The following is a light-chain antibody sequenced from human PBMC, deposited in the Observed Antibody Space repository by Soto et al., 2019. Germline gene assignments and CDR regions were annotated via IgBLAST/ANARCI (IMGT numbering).Light chain of an antibody. CDR3: SSYTTSNTRQIV. V-gene: IGLV2-14*03. Sequence: QSVLNQPAPVSGSPGQSITISLTGTSSDVFGYNYGSWYQHHPGKAPKLLIYNVSNRPSGISNRFSGSKSDNTASLTISGLQPEDEADYYCSSYTTSNTRQIVFGTGTKVTVL. CDR1: SSDVFGYNY. J-gene: IGLJ1*01. CDR2: NVS.